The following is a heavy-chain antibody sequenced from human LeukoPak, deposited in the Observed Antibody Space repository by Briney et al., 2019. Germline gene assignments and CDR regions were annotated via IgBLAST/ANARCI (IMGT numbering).Heavy chain of an antibody. Sequence: SVKVSCKASGGTFSSYAISWVRQAPGQGLEWMGGIIPIFGTANYAQKFQGRVTITADESTSTAYMELSSLRSEDTAVYYCARGPLEWLSTSDYYYGMDVWGQGTTVTVSS. D-gene: IGHD3-3*01. CDR3: ARGPLEWLSTSDYYYGMDV. CDR1: GGTFSSYA. J-gene: IGHJ6*02. V-gene: IGHV1-69*13. CDR2: IIPIFGTA.